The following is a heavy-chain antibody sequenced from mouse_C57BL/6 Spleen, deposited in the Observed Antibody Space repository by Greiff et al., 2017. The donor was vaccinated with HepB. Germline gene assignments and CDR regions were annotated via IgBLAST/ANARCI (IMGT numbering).Heavy chain of an antibody. CDR1: GYSFTSYY. Sequence: QVQLKESGPELVKPGASVKISCKASGYSFTSYYIHWVKQRPGQGLEWIGWIYPGSGNTKYNEKFKGKATLTADTSSSTAYMQLSSLTSEDSAVYYCARGGNYYFDYWGQGTTRTVSS. V-gene: IGHV1-66*01. D-gene: IGHD2-1*01. CDR3: ARGGNYYFDY. CDR2: IYPGSGNT. J-gene: IGHJ2*01.